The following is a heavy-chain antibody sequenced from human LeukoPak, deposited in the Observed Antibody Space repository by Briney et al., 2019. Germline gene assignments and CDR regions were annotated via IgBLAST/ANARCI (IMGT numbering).Heavy chain of an antibody. CDR1: GFTFSTYA. CDR2: ISGSVGST. V-gene: IGHV3-23*01. CDR3: AKGSYYSGSGSFSQYGWFDP. J-gene: IGHJ5*02. Sequence: GGSLRLSCAASGFTFSTYAMTWVRQAPGKGLEWVSPISGSVGSTYYPDSVRGRFTISRDNSKNTLYLQMNSLRAEDTALYYCAKGSYYSGSGSFSQYGWFDPWGQGTLVTVSS. D-gene: IGHD3-10*01.